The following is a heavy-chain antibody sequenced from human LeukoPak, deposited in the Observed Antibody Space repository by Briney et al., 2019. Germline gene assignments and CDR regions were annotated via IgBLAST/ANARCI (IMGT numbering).Heavy chain of an antibody. CDR1: GFTFSDYT. Sequence: PGGSLRLSCAASGFTFSDYTISWVRQAPGKGLEWVSSISGSTTRMQYADSVKGRFTISRDNAKNSMSLQMNSLGPDDTAVYYCARGGDGGGSYVTFDHWGQGTLVTVSS. J-gene: IGHJ4*02. V-gene: IGHV3-21*01. D-gene: IGHD3-22*01. CDR3: ARGGDGGGSYVTFDH. CDR2: ISGSTTRM.